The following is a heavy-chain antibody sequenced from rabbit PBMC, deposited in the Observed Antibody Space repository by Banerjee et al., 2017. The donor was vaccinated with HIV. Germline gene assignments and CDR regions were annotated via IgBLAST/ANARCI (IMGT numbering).Heavy chain of an antibody. J-gene: IGHJ4*01. V-gene: IGHV1S45*01. CDR3: ARDRGNSYWTLDL. CDR2: IYTGSGIT. Sequence: QEQLEESGGGLVQPVGSLTLTCTASGFSFSSSDYMCWVRQAPGKGLEWIACIYTGSGITYYASWAKGRFTISKTSSTTVTLQMTSLTAADTATYVCARDRGNSYWTLDLWGPGTLVTVS. D-gene: IGHD8-1*01. CDR1: GFSFSSSDY.